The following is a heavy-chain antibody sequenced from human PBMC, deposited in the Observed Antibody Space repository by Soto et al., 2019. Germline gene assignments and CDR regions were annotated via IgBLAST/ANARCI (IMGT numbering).Heavy chain of an antibody. CDR3: ARDAISMVRGTNNWFDH. J-gene: IGHJ5*02. V-gene: IGHV3-23*01. CDR1: GFTFSNYA. CDR2: ISGGGIST. D-gene: IGHD3-10*01. Sequence: EVQLLESGGGLVQPWGSLTLSCAASGFTFSNYAMSWVRQAPGKGLEWVSAISGGGISTYYADSVRGRFTISRDNSRNTLYLRMNRLRAEDTAVYYCARDAISMVRGTNNWFDHWGQGTLVTVSS.